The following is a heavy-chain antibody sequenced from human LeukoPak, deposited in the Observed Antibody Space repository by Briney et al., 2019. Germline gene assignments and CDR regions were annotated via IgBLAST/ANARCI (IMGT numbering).Heavy chain of an antibody. J-gene: IGHJ5*02. CDR2: INPSGGST. Sequence: GRSLRLSCAASGYTFTSYYMHWVRQAPGQGLEWMGIINPSGGSTSYAQKFQGRVTMTRDTSTSTVYMELSSLRSEDTAVYYCARDPSRDTAMVPYNWFDPWGRGTLVTVSS. D-gene: IGHD5-18*01. CDR3: ARDPSRDTAMVPYNWFDP. V-gene: IGHV1-46*01. CDR1: GYTFTSYY.